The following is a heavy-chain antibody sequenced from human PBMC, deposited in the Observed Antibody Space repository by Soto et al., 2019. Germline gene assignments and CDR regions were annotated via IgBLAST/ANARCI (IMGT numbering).Heavy chain of an antibody. V-gene: IGHV4-59*01. CDR2: ISYSGST. D-gene: IGHD1-26*01. CDR3: ARYSGTYYVY. J-gene: IGHJ4*02. CDR1: GGSISSYY. Sequence: QVQLQESGPGLVKPSETLSLTCTVSGGSISSYYWSWSRQPPGKGLEWIGFISYSGSTSYNPSLKSRVTISVDTSRNEFSLRLSSVSAADTAVYYCARYSGTYYVYWGQGTLVTVSS.